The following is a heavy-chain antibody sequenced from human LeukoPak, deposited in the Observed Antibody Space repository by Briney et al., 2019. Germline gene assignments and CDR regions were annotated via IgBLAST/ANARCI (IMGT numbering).Heavy chain of an antibody. CDR2: INHSGST. Sequence: SETLSLTCAVYGGSFSGYYWSWIRQLPGKGLEWIGEINHSGSTNYNPSLKSRVTISVDTSKNQFSLKLSSVTAADTAVYYCALGPPDAFDIWGQGTMVTVSS. CDR3: ALGPPDAFDI. V-gene: IGHV4-34*01. D-gene: IGHD1-26*01. J-gene: IGHJ3*02. CDR1: GGSFSGYY.